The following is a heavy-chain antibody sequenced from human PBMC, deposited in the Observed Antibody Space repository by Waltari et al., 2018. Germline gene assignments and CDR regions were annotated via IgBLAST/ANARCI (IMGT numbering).Heavy chain of an antibody. D-gene: IGHD3-22*01. V-gene: IGHV4-38-2*01. J-gene: IGHJ3*02. CDR3: ARGPVFKYYYHAFDI. Sequence: QVQLQESGPGLVKPSETLSLTCAVSGFSIRRGYYWGWVRQLPGKGLEWIGSIYESGSTYHNPSLKSRVTISIDTSKNQFSLKLTSVTAADTAMYYCARGPVFKYYYHAFDIWGQGTMVTVSS. CDR2: IYESGST. CDR1: GFSIRRGYY.